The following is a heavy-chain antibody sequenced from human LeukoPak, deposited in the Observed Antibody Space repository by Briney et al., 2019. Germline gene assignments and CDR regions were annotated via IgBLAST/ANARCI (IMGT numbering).Heavy chain of an antibody. Sequence: SETLSLTCTVSGGSINSYYWTWIRQPPGKGLEWTGYIYYSGSTHYNPSLNSRVTISMDTSKNQFSLKLSSVTAADTAVYYCARTSRHFYGSGSNLTPWPADMDVWGQGTTVTVSS. CDR3: ARTSRHFYGSGSNLTPWPADMDV. D-gene: IGHD3-10*01. V-gene: IGHV4-59*01. J-gene: IGHJ6*02. CDR2: IYYSGST. CDR1: GGSINSYY.